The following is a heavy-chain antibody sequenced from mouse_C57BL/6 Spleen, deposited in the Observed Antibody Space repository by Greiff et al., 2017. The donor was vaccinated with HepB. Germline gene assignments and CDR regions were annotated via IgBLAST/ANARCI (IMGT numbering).Heavy chain of an antibody. CDR1: GFTFSDYY. CDR3: ARVNYYGSSPYFDY. CDR2: INYDGSST. D-gene: IGHD1-1*01. J-gene: IGHJ2*01. Sequence: EVQLVESEGGLVQPGSSMKLSCTASGFTFSDYYMAWVRQVPEKGLEWVANINYDGSSTYYLDSLKSRFIISRDNAKNILYLQMSSLKSEDTSTYYCARVNYYGSSPYFDYWGQGTALTVSS. V-gene: IGHV5-16*01.